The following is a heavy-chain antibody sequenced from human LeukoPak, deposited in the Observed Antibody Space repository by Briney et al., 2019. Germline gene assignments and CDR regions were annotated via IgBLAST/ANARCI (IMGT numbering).Heavy chain of an antibody. J-gene: IGHJ5*02. Sequence: PSETLSLTCTVSGGSINNYYWSWIRQPPGKGLEWIGYIYYSGSTNYNPSLKSRVTISVDTSKNQFSLKLSSVTAADTAVYYCARAISKTGGSKYNWFDPWGQGTLVTVSS. CDR3: ARAISKTGGSKYNWFDP. CDR2: IYYSGST. D-gene: IGHD3-16*01. V-gene: IGHV4-59*01. CDR1: GGSINNYY.